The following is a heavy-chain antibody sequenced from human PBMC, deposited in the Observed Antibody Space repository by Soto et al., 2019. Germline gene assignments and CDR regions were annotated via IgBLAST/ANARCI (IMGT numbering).Heavy chain of an antibody. V-gene: IGHV3-21*01. Sequence: EVQLVESGGGLVKPGGSLRLSCAASGFTFSSYSMNWVRQAPGKGLEWVSSISSSSSYIYYADSVKGRFTISRDNAKNSLYLQRNSLRAEDTAVYYCASATVAGTGWFDPWGQGTLVTVSS. CDR1: GFTFSSYS. J-gene: IGHJ5*02. CDR3: ASATVAGTGWFDP. CDR2: ISSSSSYI. D-gene: IGHD6-19*01.